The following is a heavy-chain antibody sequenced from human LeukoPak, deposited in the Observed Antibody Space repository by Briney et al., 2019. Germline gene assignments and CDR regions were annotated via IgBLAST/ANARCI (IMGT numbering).Heavy chain of an antibody. J-gene: IGHJ4*02. D-gene: IGHD2-21*02. Sequence: PGGSLRLSCVASGFTFSIYGMSWVRQAPGKGLEWVSSITGSGDTTYYADSLKGRFTISRDNSKSILYLQMNSLRAKEPAVYYCAKDSGWGLTGEYDSWGQGTLVTVSS. CDR1: GFTFSIYG. V-gene: IGHV3-23*01. CDR3: AKDSGWGLTGEYDS. CDR2: ITGSGDTT.